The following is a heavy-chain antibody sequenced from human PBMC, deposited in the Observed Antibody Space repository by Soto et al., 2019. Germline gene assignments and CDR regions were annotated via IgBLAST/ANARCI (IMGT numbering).Heavy chain of an antibody. CDR3: ARGLRLWFGELSRRGGYYYDADV. J-gene: IGHJ6*03. CDR1: GRSFSGYQ. V-gene: IGHV4-34*02. D-gene: IGHD3-10*01. CDR2: INDSANI. Sequence: QVQLQQWGAGLLKPSETLALTCAVYGRSFSGYQWPWIRQTQARGLEWIGKINDSANINYNPSLKSRVTMLVDTAKTQFSLRLSSVTAADTAVYYCARGLRLWFGELSRRGGYYYDADVKGRWTTVTVSS.